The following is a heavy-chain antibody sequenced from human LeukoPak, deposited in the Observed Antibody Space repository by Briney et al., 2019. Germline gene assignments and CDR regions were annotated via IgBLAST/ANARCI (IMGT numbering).Heavy chain of an antibody. CDR3: ARGSIVGAKTLGFGAFDI. CDR1: GYTFTSNY. D-gene: IGHD1-26*01. Sequence: ASVKVSCKASGYTFTSNYIHWVRQAPGQGLEWMGMIYPRDGSTSYAQKFQGRVTVTRDTSTSTVHMELSGLRSEDTAVYYCARGSIVGAKTLGFGAFDIWGQGTVVTVSS. V-gene: IGHV1-46*01. J-gene: IGHJ3*02. CDR2: IYPRDGST.